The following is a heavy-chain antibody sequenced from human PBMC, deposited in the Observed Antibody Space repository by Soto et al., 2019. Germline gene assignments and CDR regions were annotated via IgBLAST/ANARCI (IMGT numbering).Heavy chain of an antibody. Sequence: EVQMLESGGDLVQPGGSLRLSCAASGFTFSYYAMSWVRQTPGKGLEWVSTISGTGGSTYYADSVKGRFTISRDNSKNTLYLQMNSLRAEDTAIYYCAKGELLTGVASFDYWGLGTLVTVSS. J-gene: IGHJ4*02. V-gene: IGHV3-23*01. CDR1: GFTFSYYA. CDR3: AKGELLTGVASFDY. CDR2: ISGTGGST. D-gene: IGHD7-27*01.